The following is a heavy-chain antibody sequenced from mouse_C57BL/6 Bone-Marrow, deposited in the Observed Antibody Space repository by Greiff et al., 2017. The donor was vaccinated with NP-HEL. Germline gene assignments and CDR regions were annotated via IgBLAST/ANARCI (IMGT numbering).Heavy chain of an antibody. CDR3: ARELGDWYFDV. J-gene: IGHJ1*03. V-gene: IGHV1-63*01. D-gene: IGHD4-1*01. CDR2: IYPGGGYT. CDR1: GYTFTNYW. Sequence: QVQLQQSGAELVRPGTSVKMSCKASGYTFTNYWIGWAKQRPGYGLEWIGDIYPGGGYTNYNEKFKGKATLTADKSSSTAYMQFSSLTSEDSAIYYCARELGDWYFDVWGTGTTVTVSS.